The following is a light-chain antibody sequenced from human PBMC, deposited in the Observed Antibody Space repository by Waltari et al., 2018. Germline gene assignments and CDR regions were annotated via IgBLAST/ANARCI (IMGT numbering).Light chain of an antibody. CDR1: QSVSSY. J-gene: IGKJ2*03. CDR3: QKYSTSPYS. V-gene: IGKV3-20*01. Sequence: VILTQSPATLSLSPGERATLSCRASQSVSSYLAWYQQQPGQAPRLLIYGASSRATGIPDRFSGSGSGTEFTLTISSLEPEDFAVYYCQKYSTSPYSFGQGTKVEIK. CDR2: GAS.